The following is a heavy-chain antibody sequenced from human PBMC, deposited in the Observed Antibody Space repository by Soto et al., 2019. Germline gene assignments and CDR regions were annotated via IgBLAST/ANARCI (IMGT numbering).Heavy chain of an antibody. V-gene: IGHV3-23*01. CDR2: ISGSGGST. Sequence: GSLRLSCAASGFTFSSYAMSWVRQAPGKGLEWVSAISGSGGSTYYADSVKGRFTISRDNSKNTLYLQMNSLRAEDTAVYYCAKAGTITMIVVVKARTRGYFDYWGQGTLVTVSS. D-gene: IGHD3-22*01. CDR1: GFTFSSYA. J-gene: IGHJ4*02. CDR3: AKAGTITMIVVVKARTRGYFDY.